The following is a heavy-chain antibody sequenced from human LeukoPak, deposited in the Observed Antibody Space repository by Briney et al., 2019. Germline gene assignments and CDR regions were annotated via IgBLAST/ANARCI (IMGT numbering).Heavy chain of an antibody. CDR3: ARNWNHYDSSGHVFDR. CDR1: GFNFRDYW. Sequence: GGSLRLSCGASGFNFRDYWMSWVRQAPGKGLEWVANIEPDGSGKYYEDYVKGRFTISRDNAKKSLYLQMNSLRVEDTAVFYCARNWNHYDSSGHVFDRCGGGTLVTVSS. D-gene: IGHD3-22*01. J-gene: IGHJ5*02. V-gene: IGHV3-7*01. CDR2: IEPDGSGK.